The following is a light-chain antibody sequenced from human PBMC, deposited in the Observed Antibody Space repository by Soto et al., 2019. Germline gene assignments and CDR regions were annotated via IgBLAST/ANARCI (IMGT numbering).Light chain of an antibody. J-gene: IGKJ4*01. V-gene: IGKV3-11*01. Sequence: EIVLTQSPATLSLSPGERATLSCRASQSVRSYLAWYQQKPGQAPRLLIYDASNRAPGIPARFSGSGSGTDFTLTISSLEPEDFAVYYCQQRSDWTSTFGGGTKVEIK. CDR3: QQRSDWTST. CDR1: QSVRSY. CDR2: DAS.